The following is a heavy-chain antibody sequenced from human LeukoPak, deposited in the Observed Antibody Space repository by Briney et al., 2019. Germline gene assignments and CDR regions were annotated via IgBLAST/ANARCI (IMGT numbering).Heavy chain of an antibody. Sequence: GGSLRLSCTASGFNFGDSAIAWARQAPGKGLEWVGSIRSKNYGGTSEYATSVRGRFTFSRDDSQNIAYLQMNNLTTEDTAMYYCTRGHTCAVWGQGTLVTVSP. V-gene: IGHV3-49*04. CDR1: GFNFGDSA. CDR2: IRSKNYGGTS. D-gene: IGHD2-21*01. CDR3: TRGHTCAV. J-gene: IGHJ4*02.